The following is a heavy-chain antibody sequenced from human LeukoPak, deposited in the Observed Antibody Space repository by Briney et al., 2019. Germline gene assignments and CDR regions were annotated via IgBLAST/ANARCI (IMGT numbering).Heavy chain of an antibody. CDR2: VYNSGNT. CDR1: GGSVSDYY. V-gene: IGHV4-4*07. J-gene: IGHJ4*02. CDR3: ARSGSYYTGFEY. D-gene: IGHD1-26*01. Sequence: SETLSLTCTVSGGSVSDYYWSWIRQPAGKGLEWIGRVYNSGNTNYNPSLKSRVPMSVDTSKNQFSLKVSSVTAADTAVYYCARSGSYYTGFEYWGQGTLVTVSS.